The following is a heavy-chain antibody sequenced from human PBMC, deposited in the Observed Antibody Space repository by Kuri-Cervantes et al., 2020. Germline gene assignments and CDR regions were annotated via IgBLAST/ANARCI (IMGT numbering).Heavy chain of an antibody. Sequence: GGSLRLSCAASGFTFSSYGMHWVRQAPGKGLEWVAVISYDGSNKYYADSVKGRFTISRDNSKNTLYLQMNSLKTEDTAVYYCTFRHYDFWSGRDYWGQGTLVTVSS. CDR2: ISYDGSNK. J-gene: IGHJ4*02. D-gene: IGHD3-3*01. CDR1: GFTFSSYG. V-gene: IGHV3-30*03. CDR3: TFRHYDFWSGRDY.